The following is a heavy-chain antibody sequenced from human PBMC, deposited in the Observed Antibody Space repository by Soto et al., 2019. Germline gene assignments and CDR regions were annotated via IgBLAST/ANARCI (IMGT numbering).Heavy chain of an antibody. CDR1: GFTFSSYA. CDR3: AKAGFVYSGYGSDY. V-gene: IGHV3-23*01. Sequence: GGSLRLSCAASGFTFSSYAMSWVRQAPGKGLEWVSAISGSGGSTYYADSVKGRFTISRDNSKNTLYLQMNSLRAEDTAVYYCAKAGFVYSGYGSDYWGQGTLVTVSS. CDR2: ISGSGGST. J-gene: IGHJ4*02. D-gene: IGHD5-12*01.